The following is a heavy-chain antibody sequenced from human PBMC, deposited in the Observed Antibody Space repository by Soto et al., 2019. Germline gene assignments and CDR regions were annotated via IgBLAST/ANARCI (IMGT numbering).Heavy chain of an antibody. J-gene: IGHJ4*02. V-gene: IGHV4-59*08. CDR2: MYNSGSA. Sequence: PSETLSLTCTVSRGSISNYYWSWIRQPPGKGLEWIGYMYNSGSANYNPSLKSRVTISVDMSQNQFSLKLTSVTAADTAVYYCARHGAIYSNSWYDFDYWGQGTLVTVSS. D-gene: IGHD5-18*01. CDR3: ARHGAIYSNSWYDFDY. CDR1: RGSISNYY.